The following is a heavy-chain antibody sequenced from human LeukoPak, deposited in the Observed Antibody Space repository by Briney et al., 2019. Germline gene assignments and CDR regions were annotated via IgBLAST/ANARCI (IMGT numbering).Heavy chain of an antibody. CDR2: IQHDGSEK. D-gene: IGHD2-21*02. CDR1: GFTFSSYW. V-gene: IGHV3-7*01. CDR3: ARLALGRVTTY. Sequence: HPGGSLRLSCAASGFTFSSYWMTWVRQAPGKGLEWVANIQHDGSEKYYVDSVKGRFTISRDNAKNSLYLHINSLRAEDTAVYYCARLALGRVTTYWGQGTLVTVSS. J-gene: IGHJ4*02.